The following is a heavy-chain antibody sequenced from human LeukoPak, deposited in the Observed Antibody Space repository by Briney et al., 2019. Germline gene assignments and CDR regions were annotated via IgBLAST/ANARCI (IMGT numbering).Heavy chain of an antibody. V-gene: IGHV1-18*01. J-gene: IGHJ4*02. CDR3: ARDYCSSTSCCFDY. D-gene: IGHD2-2*01. Sequence: GASVNVSCKASGYTFTSYGISWVRQAPGQGLEWMGWISAYNANTNYALKLQGRVTMTTDTSTSTAYMELRSLRSDDTAVYYCARDYCSSTSCCFDYWGQGTLVTVSS. CDR2: ISAYNANT. CDR1: GYTFTSYG.